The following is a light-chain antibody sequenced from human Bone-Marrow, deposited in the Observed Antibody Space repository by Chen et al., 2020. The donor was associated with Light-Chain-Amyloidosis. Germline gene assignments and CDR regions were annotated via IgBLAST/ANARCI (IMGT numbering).Light chain of an antibody. J-gene: IGKJ4*01. CDR2: TAS. V-gene: IGKV1-39*01. CDR3: QQSYSTPT. Sequence: DIQMSQSPSSLSASVGYSVNITCRASQSITKFLNWYQQKPGKGPKLLIYTASSLQSGVPSRFSGSGSGTDFSLTISSVQPEDLATYYCQQSYSTPTFGGGTKLEIK. CDR1: QSITKF.